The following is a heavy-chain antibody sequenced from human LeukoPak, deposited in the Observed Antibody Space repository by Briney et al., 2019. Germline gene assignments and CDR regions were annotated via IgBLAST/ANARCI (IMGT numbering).Heavy chain of an antibody. D-gene: IGHD5-18*01. CDR3: AKDPGYSYGYLFDP. CDR1: GFTFSSYA. Sequence: GSLRLSCAASGFTFSSYAMSWVRQAPGKGLGWVSAISGSGGSTYYADSVKGRFTISRDNSKNTLYLQMNSLRAEDTAVYYCAKDPGYSYGYLFDPWGQGTPVTVSS. CDR2: ISGSGGST. V-gene: IGHV3-23*01. J-gene: IGHJ5*02.